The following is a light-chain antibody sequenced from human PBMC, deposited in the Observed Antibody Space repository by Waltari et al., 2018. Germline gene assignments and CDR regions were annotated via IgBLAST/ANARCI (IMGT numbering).Light chain of an antibody. V-gene: IGKV1-27*01. J-gene: IGKJ3*01. CDR3: QKYNSPRFT. Sequence: DIQMTQSPSSLSVSVGDRVTITCRASQGISNYLAWYQQKPGKVPKLLIYAASTLQSGVPSRLSGSGSGTDFTLTISSLQPEDVATYYCQKYNSPRFTFGPGTKVDIK. CDR1: QGISNY. CDR2: AAS.